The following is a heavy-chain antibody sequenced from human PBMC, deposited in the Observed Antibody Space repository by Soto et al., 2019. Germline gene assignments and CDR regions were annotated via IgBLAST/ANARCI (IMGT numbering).Heavy chain of an antibody. CDR3: ARREDSSSWANWFDP. J-gene: IGHJ5*02. CDR2: IYYSGST. CDR1: GGSISSSSYY. Sequence: QLQLQESGPGLVKPSETLSLTCTVSGGSISSSSYYWGWIRQPPGKGLEWIGSIYYSGSTYYNPSLKSRVTISVDTSKNQFPLKLSSVTAADTAVYYCARREDSSSWANWFDPWGQGTLVTVSS. V-gene: IGHV4-39*01. D-gene: IGHD6-13*01.